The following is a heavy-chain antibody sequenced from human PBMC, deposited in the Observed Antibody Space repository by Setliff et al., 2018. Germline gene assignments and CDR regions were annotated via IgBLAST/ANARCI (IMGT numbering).Heavy chain of an antibody. CDR2: INHRGST. V-gene: IGHV4-34*01. Sequence: PSETLSLTCAAYGGTFSDYYWTWIRQPPGKGLEWVGEINHRGSTTYNPSLKSRVTISVDKSKNHFSLKLTSVTAADTAVYYCVRREIAVAGDPFEPWGQGTLVTVSS. D-gene: IGHD6-19*01. CDR1: GGTFSDYY. J-gene: IGHJ4*02. CDR3: VRREIAVAGDPFEP.